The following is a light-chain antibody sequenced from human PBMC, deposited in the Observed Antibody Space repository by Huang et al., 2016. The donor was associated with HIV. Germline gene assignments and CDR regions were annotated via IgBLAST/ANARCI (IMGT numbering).Light chain of an antibody. Sequence: DIQMTQSPSSLSAFVGDTVTITCRASQGISNSVAWYQQKPGKAPKLLLYSTSRLESGFPARFRVGGSGTDYTLTINSLQPDDFATYYCQQYYTSPTFGQGSKVEIK. V-gene: IGKV1-NL1*01. J-gene: IGKJ1*01. CDR1: QGISNS. CDR3: QQYYTSPT. CDR2: STS.